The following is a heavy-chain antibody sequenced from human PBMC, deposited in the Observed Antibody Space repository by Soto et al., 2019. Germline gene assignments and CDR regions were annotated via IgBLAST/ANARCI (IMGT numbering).Heavy chain of an antibody. CDR3: ARGRGYDHRNWFDP. CDR1: GFTVSSYD. J-gene: IGHJ5*02. CDR2: IGTAGDT. D-gene: IGHD5-12*01. V-gene: IGHV3-13*01. Sequence: PGGSLRLSCAASGFTVSSYDMHWVRQATGKGLEWVSAIGTAGDTYYPGSVKGRFTISRENAKNSLYLQMNSLRAEDTAVYYCARGRGYDHRNWFDPWGQGTLVTVSS.